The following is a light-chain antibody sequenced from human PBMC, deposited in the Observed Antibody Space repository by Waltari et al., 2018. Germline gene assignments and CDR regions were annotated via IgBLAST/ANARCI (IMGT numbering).Light chain of an antibody. J-gene: IGKJ2*01. CDR2: LGS. CDR3: MQALQTPFT. V-gene: IGKV2-28*01. CDR1: QSLLHSNGYNY. Sequence: DIVMTQSPLSLPVTPGEPASISCRSSQSLLHSNGYNYLDWYLQKPGQSPQVLIYLGSNRASGVTDRFSGSGSGTDFTLKISRVEAEDFGVYYCMQALQTPFTFGQGTKLEIK.